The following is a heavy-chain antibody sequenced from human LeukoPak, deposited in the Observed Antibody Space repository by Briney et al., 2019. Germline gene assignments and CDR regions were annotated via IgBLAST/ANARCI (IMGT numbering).Heavy chain of an antibody. CDR1: GYTFTSYG. V-gene: IGHV1-18*01. J-gene: IGHJ4*02. D-gene: IGHD3-22*01. CDR3: ARDDSSGYDYPNQLMSFDY. CDR2: ITPYNGNT. Sequence: ASVKVSCKASGYTFTSYGISWVRQAPGQGLEWMGWITPYNGNTNSAQKFQGRVTLTTDTSTSTAYMELRSLTSDDTAVYYCARDDSSGYDYPNQLMSFDYWGQGTPVTVSS.